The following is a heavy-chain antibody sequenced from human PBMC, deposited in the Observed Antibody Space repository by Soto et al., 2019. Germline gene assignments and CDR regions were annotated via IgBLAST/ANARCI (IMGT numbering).Heavy chain of an antibody. J-gene: IGHJ5*02. CDR1: GYTFTSYD. CDR2: MNPNSGNT. Sequence: QVQLVQSGAEVKKPGASVKVSCKASGYTFTSYDINWVRQATGQGLEWMGWMNPNSGNTGYAQKFQGRVTMTRNTSISTAYMELSSLRSEDTAVYYCARTAGIAAAGTFWWFDPWGQGTLVTVSS. D-gene: IGHD6-13*01. CDR3: ARTAGIAAAGTFWWFDP. V-gene: IGHV1-8*01.